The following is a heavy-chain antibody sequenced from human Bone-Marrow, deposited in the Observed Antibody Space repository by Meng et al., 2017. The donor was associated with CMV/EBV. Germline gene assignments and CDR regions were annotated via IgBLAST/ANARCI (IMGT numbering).Heavy chain of an antibody. CDR1: GFTFSSYG. CDR3: AKEAGLGVHYYGMDV. D-gene: IGHD3-10*01. CDR2: IWYDGSNK. J-gene: IGHJ6*02. V-gene: IGHV3-33*06. Sequence: GESLKISCAASGFTFSSYGMHWVRQAPGKGLEWVAVIWYDGSNKYYADSVKGRFTISRDNSKNTLYLQMNSLRAEDTAVYYCAKEAGLGVHYYGMDVWGQGTTVTVSS.